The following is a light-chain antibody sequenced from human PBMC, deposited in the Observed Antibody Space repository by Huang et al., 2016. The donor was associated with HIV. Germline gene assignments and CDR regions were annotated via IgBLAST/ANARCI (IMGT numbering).Light chain of an antibody. Sequence: DILMTQSPSTLSASVGDRVTITCRASQKINSWLAWYQQKPGTPPKLLIHKASSLQEGVPSRFSGGGSGTEFTLTISSLQPDDFATDYCQQYDTYSWTFGQGTKVELK. J-gene: IGKJ1*01. V-gene: IGKV1-5*03. CDR2: KAS. CDR1: QKINSW. CDR3: QQYDTYSWT.